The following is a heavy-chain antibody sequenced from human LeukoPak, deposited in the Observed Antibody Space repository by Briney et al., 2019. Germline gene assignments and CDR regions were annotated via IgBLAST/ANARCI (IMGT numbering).Heavy chain of an antibody. V-gene: IGHV3-7*04. CDR2: IQQDGSEK. J-gene: IGHJ4*02. CDR3: ARDRGFSYGIDF. CDR1: GFTFSDYW. D-gene: IGHD5-18*01. Sequence: PGGSLRLSCAASGFTFSDYWMSWVRQALENGLEWVANIQQDGSEKYYVDSVKGRFTISRDNAKKSLFLQVSSLSGEDTAVYYCARDRGFSYGIDFWGQGTLVTVSS.